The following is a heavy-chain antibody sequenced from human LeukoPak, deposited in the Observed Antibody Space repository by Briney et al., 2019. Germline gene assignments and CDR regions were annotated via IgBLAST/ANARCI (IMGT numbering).Heavy chain of an antibody. D-gene: IGHD1-20*01. CDR1: GFTFSDYY. Sequence: GGSLRLSCAASGFTFSDYYMSWIRQAPGKGLEWISYISASSSYTNYADSVKGRFTISRDNAKNSLYLQMNSLRAEDTALYYCARDGITGTTGRFDYYYYYGMDVWGQGTTVTVSS. V-gene: IGHV3-11*05. J-gene: IGHJ6*02. CDR3: ARDGITGTTGRFDYYYYYGMDV. CDR2: ISASSSYT.